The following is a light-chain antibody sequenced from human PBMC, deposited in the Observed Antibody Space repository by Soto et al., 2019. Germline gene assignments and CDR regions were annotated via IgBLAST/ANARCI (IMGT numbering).Light chain of an antibody. CDR2: GTS. CDR3: QHYGGSPWT. V-gene: IGKV3-20*01. J-gene: IGKJ1*01. CDR1: QTIRNIH. Sequence: EIVLTQSPVTLSLSPGERATLSCRASQTIRNIHLAWYQQKSGQAPRLLIFGTSTRITAIPGRFSGSGSGTDFTLTISRLEPEDFAVYYCQHYGGSPWTFGQGTKVDI.